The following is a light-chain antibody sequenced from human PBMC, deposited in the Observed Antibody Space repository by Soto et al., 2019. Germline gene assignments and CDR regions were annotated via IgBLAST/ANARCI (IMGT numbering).Light chain of an antibody. CDR1: QSVSRS. J-gene: IGKJ3*01. CDR3: QQYNNWPPFT. CDR2: GAS. V-gene: IGKV3-15*01. Sequence: EIVMTQSPATLSVSPGERVTLSCRASQSVSRSLAWYQQKPGQAPRLLIYGASTRATGIPARFSGSGSGTDFTLNISSLQSEDFAVYYCQQYNNWPPFTFGPGTKVDIK.